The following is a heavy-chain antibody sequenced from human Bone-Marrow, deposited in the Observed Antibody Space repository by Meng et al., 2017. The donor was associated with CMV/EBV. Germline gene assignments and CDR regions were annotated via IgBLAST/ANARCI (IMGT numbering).Heavy chain of an antibody. J-gene: IGHJ5*02. CDR2: IYYSGRT. CDR3: ARDPGGDWFDP. V-gene: IGHV4-59*01. CDR1: VCSIRPYY. Sequence: VPLPDASRGLVKPSVTLSLTCTFSVCSIRPYYWSWIRQPPGKGLEWIGYIYYSGRTNYNPSLKSRVTISIDTSKNQFSLKMNSVTAADTALYYCARDPGGDWFDPWGQGTLVTVSS.